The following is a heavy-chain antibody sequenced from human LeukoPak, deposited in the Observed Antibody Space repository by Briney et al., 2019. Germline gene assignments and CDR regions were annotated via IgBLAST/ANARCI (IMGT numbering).Heavy chain of an antibody. J-gene: IGHJ4*02. CDR1: GYSISTGYY. CDR2: FYHGGST. CDR3: ARVPYRPSYYYDSSGYFDY. V-gene: IGHV4-38-2*02. Sequence: SETLSLTCTVSGYSISTGYYWDWIRQPPGKGLEWIGTFYHGGSTYYNPSLKSRVTMSVDTSKNQFSLKLSSVTAADTAVYYCARVPYRPSYYYDSSGYFDYWGQGTLVTVSS. D-gene: IGHD3-22*01.